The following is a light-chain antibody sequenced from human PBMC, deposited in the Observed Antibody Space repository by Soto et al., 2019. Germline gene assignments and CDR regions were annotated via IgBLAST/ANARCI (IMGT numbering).Light chain of an antibody. CDR1: SSDIGRYKF. J-gene: IGLJ2*01. Sequence: VLTQPASVSGSPGQSVTISCTGTSSDIGRYKFVSWFQQHPGKAPKLLIFEGTNRPSGVSNRFSGSKSGNTASLTISGLQAEDEAIYFCSSSTNTNTLVIFGGGTKVTVL. CDR2: EGT. V-gene: IGLV2-14*01. CDR3: SSSTNTNTLVI.